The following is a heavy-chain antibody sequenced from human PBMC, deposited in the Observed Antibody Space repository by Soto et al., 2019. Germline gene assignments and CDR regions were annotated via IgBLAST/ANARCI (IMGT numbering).Heavy chain of an antibody. J-gene: IGHJ4*02. CDR1: GFTFSSYA. Sequence: EVQLLESGGGLVQPGESLRLSCAASGFTFSSYAMSWVRQAPGKGLEWVSVISGSDDSTYYADSVKGRFTISRDNSKNTLYLQMTSLRAEDTAVYYFAKRSISSTFDYWGQGTLVTVSS. D-gene: IGHD6-6*01. V-gene: IGHV3-23*01. CDR3: AKRSISSTFDY. CDR2: ISGSDDST.